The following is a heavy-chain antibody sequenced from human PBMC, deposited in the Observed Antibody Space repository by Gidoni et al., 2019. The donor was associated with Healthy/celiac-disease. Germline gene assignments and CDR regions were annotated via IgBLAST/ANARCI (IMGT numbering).Heavy chain of an antibody. CDR3: ALDGSGSYL. CDR2: ISGDGGST. Sequence: EVQLVESGGGVVQPGGSLRLSCAASGFTFDDYAMHWVRQAPGKGLEWVSLISGDGGSTYYADSVKGRFTISRDNSKNSLYLQMNSLRTEDTALYYCALDGSGSYLWGQGTLVTVSS. V-gene: IGHV3-43*02. D-gene: IGHD3-10*01. J-gene: IGHJ4*02. CDR1: GFTFDDYA.